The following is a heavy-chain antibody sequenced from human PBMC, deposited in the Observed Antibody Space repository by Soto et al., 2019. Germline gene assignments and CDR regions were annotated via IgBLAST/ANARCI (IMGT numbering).Heavy chain of an antibody. J-gene: IGHJ4*02. CDR3: ARDVGSGYPLGYFDY. D-gene: IGHD3-22*01. Sequence: SVKVSCKASGGTFSSYAISWVRQAPGQGLEWMGGIIPIFGTANYAQKFQGRVTITAGESTSTAYMELSSLRSEDTAVYYCARDVGSGYPLGYFDYWGQGTLVTVSS. V-gene: IGHV1-69*13. CDR2: IIPIFGTA. CDR1: GGTFSSYA.